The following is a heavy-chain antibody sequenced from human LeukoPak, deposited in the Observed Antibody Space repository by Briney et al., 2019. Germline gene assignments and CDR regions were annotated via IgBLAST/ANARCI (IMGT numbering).Heavy chain of an antibody. D-gene: IGHD6-6*01. Sequence: SETLSLTCAVYGGSFSGYYWSWIRQPPGKGLEWIGEINHSGSTNYNPSLKSRVTISVDTSKNQFSLKLSSVTAADTAVYYCARLHSSSSRVPFFVDYWGQGTLVTVSS. CDR3: ARLHSSSSRVPFFVDY. CDR2: INHSGST. J-gene: IGHJ4*02. V-gene: IGHV4-34*01. CDR1: GGSFSGYY.